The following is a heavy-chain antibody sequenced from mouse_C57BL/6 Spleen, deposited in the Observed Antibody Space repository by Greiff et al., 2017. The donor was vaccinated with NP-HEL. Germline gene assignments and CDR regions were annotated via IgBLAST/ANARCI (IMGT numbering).Heavy chain of an antibody. CDR2: IYPGDGDT. Sequence: VKLMESGAELVKPGASVKISCKASGYAFSSYWMNWVKQRPGKGLEWIGQIYPGDGDTNYNGKFKGKATLTADKSSSTAYMQLSSLTSEDSAVYFCARQGAQATAYWGQGTLVTVSA. D-gene: IGHD3-2*02. V-gene: IGHV1-80*01. J-gene: IGHJ3*01. CDR1: GYAFSSYW. CDR3: ARQGAQATAY.